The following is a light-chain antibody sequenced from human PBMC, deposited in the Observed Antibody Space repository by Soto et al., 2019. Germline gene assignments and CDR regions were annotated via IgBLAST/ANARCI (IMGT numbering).Light chain of an antibody. CDR3: QQYNDWPPLT. Sequence: DIQMTQSPSSLSASVGDRVTITCRASQGISNYLAWYQQKPGKVPKLLIYAASTLQSGVPSRLSGSGSGTDFTLTISSLQSEDFAVYYCQQYNDWPPLTFGGGTKVDIK. CDR2: AAS. CDR1: QGISNY. V-gene: IGKV1-27*01. J-gene: IGKJ4*01.